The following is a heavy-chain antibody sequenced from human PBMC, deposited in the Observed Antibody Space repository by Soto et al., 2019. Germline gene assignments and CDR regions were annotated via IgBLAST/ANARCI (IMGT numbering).Heavy chain of an antibody. D-gene: IGHD2-15*01. V-gene: IGHV3-48*02. Sequence: GSLRLSCAASGFTFSSYSMNWVRQAPGKGLEWVSFISSSGDTIHYADSVKGRFTVSRDNAKNSLYLQMNSLRDEDTAVYYCARDHYCSGDTCYLISFDYWGQGTRVTVSS. CDR3: ARDHYCSGDTCYLISFDY. CDR1: GFTFSSYS. CDR2: ISSSGDTI. J-gene: IGHJ4*02.